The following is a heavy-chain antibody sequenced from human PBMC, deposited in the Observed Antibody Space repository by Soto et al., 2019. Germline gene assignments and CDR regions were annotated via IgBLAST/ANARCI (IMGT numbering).Heavy chain of an antibody. V-gene: IGHV3-30*18. J-gene: IGHJ4*02. Sequence: QVQLVESGGGVVQPGGSLRLSCAASGFTFSSYGMHWVRQAPGKGLEWVAVISYDGSNKYYADSVKGRFTISRDNSKNTLYLQMNSLRAEDTAVYYCANGRGITMVRGVLWGQGTLVTVSS. CDR2: ISYDGSNK. D-gene: IGHD3-10*01. CDR3: ANGRGITMVRGVL. CDR1: GFTFSSYG.